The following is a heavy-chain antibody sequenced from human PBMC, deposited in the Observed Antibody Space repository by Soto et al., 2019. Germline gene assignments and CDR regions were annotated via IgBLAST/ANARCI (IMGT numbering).Heavy chain of an antibody. CDR1: GGSVSSESYY. J-gene: IGHJ5*02. CDR3: ARERGDSHCIDT. Sequence: WETLSLTCSVSGGSVSSESYYWSWIRQTPGKGLEWIGNVESSGSTKYNPSLKSRVIISVDTSKNQFYLKLSSVTGADTAVYYCARERGDSHCIDTWGQGTMVTVSS. V-gene: IGHV4-61*01. D-gene: IGHD2-21*01. CDR2: VESSGST.